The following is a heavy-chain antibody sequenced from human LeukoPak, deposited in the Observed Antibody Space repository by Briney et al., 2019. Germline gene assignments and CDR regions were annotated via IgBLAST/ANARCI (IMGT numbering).Heavy chain of an antibody. V-gene: IGHV3-48*01. CDR2: ISSSSSTI. D-gene: IGHD3-3*01. CDR3: AKEGGDFWSGYPSQYYYYYMDV. J-gene: IGHJ6*03. Sequence: GGSLRLSCAASGFTFSSYNMNWVRQAPGKGLEGVSYISSSSSTIYYADSVKGRFTISRDNFKNTLYLQMNSLRAEDTAVYYCAKEGGDFWSGYPSQYYYYYMDVWGKGTTVTVSS. CDR1: GFTFSSYN.